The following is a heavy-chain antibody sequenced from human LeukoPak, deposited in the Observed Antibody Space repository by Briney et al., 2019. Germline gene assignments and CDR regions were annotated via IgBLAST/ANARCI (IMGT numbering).Heavy chain of an antibody. CDR2: ISSSSCNI. J-gene: IGHJ4*02. V-gene: IGHV3-48*02. CDR1: VFTFRSYN. CDR3: AGDLRI. D-gene: IGHD2-15*01. Sequence: PGGSLRLSCAACVFTFRSYNMNWVRQAPAKGLEWVSYISSSSCNISYADSVKGRFTISRDNAKNSLFLQMNSLRDEDTAVYYCAGDLRIWGQGTLVTVSS.